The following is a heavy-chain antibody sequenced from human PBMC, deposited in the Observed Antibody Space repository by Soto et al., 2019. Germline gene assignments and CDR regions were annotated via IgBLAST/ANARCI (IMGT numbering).Heavy chain of an antibody. D-gene: IGHD3-16*02. J-gene: IGHJ4*02. CDR3: AADLDYVWGNYRFDS. V-gene: IGHV1-58*01. Sequence: ASVKVSCKASGFTFTNSAVQWVRQTRGQRLEWIGWIVVGSGNTNYAQKFQERVTITRDMSTSTAYMELSRLRSEDTAVYYCAADLDYVWGNYRFDSWGQGSLVTVSS. CDR2: IVVGSGNT. CDR1: GFTFTNSA.